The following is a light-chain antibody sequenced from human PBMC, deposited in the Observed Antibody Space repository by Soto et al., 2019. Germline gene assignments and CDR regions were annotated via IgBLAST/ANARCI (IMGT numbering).Light chain of an antibody. V-gene: IGKV3D-20*02. CDR3: QQRYNWPPIT. CDR2: GAS. Sequence: EIVLTQSPGTLSLYPGERATLSCRASQSVSSNFLAWYQEKLGQAPRLLIYGASKRATGIPDRFSGSGSGTDFTLTISRLEPEDFAVYYCQQRYNWPPITFGQGTRLEI. CDR1: QSVSSNF. J-gene: IGKJ5*01.